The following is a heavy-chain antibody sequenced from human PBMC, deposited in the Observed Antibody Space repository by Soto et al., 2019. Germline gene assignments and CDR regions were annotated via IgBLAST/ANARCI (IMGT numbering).Heavy chain of an antibody. CDR1: GGSISSYY. V-gene: IGHV4-4*09. Sequence: SETLSLTCTVSGGSISSYYWSWIRQSPGTGLEWIGHIHSGGTTYSNPSLKSRLTISVDMSKNQFSLKLSSLTAADTAVYYCARGPSGDKVDYWGQGTLVTVSS. D-gene: IGHD1-26*01. CDR3: ARGPSGDKVDY. J-gene: IGHJ4*02. CDR2: IHSGGTT.